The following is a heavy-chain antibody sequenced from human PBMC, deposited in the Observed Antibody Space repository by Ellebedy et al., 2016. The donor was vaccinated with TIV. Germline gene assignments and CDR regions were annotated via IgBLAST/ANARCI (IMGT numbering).Heavy chain of an antibody. CDR2: IYTSGST. CDR3: AKEVPAAVNSYISLRNYYYYMDV. Sequence: SETLSLXXTVSGGSISSYYWSWIRQPAGKGLEWIGRIYTSGSTNYNPSLKSRVTMSVDTSKNQFSLKLSSVTAADTAVYYCAKEVPAAVNSYISLRNYYYYMDVWGKGTTVTVSS. V-gene: IGHV4-4*07. CDR1: GGSISSYY. D-gene: IGHD2-2*01. J-gene: IGHJ6*03.